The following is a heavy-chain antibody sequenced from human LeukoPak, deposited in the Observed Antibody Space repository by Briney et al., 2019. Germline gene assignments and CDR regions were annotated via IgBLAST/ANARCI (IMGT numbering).Heavy chain of an antibody. Sequence: GGSLRLSCAASGFTFSTHWMIWVRQAPGKGLEWVANIKQDGSEKYYVDSVKGRFIISRDNAKNSLYLQMNSLRVEDTAVYYCANALGAHYFDSWGQGTLVTVSS. CDR3: ANALGAHYFDS. J-gene: IGHJ4*02. D-gene: IGHD1-26*01. V-gene: IGHV3-7*05. CDR1: GFTFSTHW. CDR2: IKQDGSEK.